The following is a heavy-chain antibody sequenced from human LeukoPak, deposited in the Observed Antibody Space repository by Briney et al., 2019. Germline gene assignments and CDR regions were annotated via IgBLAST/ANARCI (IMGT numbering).Heavy chain of an antibody. J-gene: IGHJ4*02. Sequence: GGSLRLSCAASGFTFSSYAMSWVRQAPGKGLVWVSRINSDGSSTSYADSVKGRFTISRDNAKNTLYLQMNSLRAEDTAVYYCARELTYCSSTSCYLSGLGYWGQGTLVTVSS. V-gene: IGHV3-74*01. D-gene: IGHD2-2*01. CDR2: INSDGSST. CDR1: GFTFSSYA. CDR3: ARELTYCSSTSCYLSGLGY.